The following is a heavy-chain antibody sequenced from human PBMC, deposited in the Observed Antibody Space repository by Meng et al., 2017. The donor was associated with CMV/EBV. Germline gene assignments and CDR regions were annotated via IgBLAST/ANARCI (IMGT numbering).Heavy chain of an antibody. CDR3: VRSSGWSLFDY. Sequence: QAVKSGAQMKKPWASVKVSFTTSGFTFSDYYIHWVRQAPGQGLEWMGWVNSNNDATNYARKFQGRVSMTRDTSISTAHMELSRLMSDDTAVYYCVRSSGWSLFDYWGQGTLVTVSS. J-gene: IGHJ4*02. D-gene: IGHD6-19*01. V-gene: IGHV1-2*02. CDR1: GFTFSDYY. CDR2: VNSNNDAT.